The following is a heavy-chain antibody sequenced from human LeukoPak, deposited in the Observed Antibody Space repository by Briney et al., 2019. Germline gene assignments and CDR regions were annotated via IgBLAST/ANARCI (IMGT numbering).Heavy chain of an antibody. V-gene: IGHV3-74*01. D-gene: IGHD3-22*01. CDR2: INTDGSST. Sequence: PGGSLRLSCAASGFTFSTYWMHWVRQAPGKGLVWVSRINTDGSSTLYADSVKGRFTISRDNAKNTLYLQVNSLRAEDTAVYYCASGGLGDSSGYGYWGQGTLVTVSS. J-gene: IGHJ4*02. CDR1: GFTFSTYW. CDR3: ASGGLGDSSGYGY.